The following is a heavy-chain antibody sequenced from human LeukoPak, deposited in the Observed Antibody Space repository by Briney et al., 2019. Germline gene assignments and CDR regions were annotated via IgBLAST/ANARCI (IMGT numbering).Heavy chain of an antibody. V-gene: IGHV1-69*13. D-gene: IGHD6-6*01. CDR3: ARPKSSSSSRAFDI. J-gene: IGHJ3*02. CDR2: IIPTFGTA. CDR1: GYTLTALS. Sequence: SVKVSCKVSGYTLTALSMHWVRQAPGQGLEWMGGIIPTFGTANYAQKFQGRVTITADESTSTAYMELSSLRSEDTAVYYCARPKSSSSSRAFDIWGQGTMVTVSS.